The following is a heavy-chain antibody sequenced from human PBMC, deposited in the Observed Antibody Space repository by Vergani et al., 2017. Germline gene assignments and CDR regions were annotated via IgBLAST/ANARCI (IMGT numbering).Heavy chain of an antibody. CDR1: GYTFTSYG. CDR2: ISAYNGNT. D-gene: IGHD3-9*01. J-gene: IGHJ4*02. Sequence: QVQLVQSGAEVKKPGASVKVSCKASGYTFTSYGITWVRQAPGQGLEWMGWISAYNGNTNYAQKLQGRVTMTTDTSTSTAYMELRSLRSDDTAVYYCARDGPLLRYFDWLRAPWAGEKPNWGQGTLVTVSS. V-gene: IGHV1-18*01. CDR3: ARDGPLLRYFDWLRAPWAGEKPN.